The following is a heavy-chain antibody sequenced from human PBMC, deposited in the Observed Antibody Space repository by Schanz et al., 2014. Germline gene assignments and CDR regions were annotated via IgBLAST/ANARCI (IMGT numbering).Heavy chain of an antibody. J-gene: IGHJ4*02. V-gene: IGHV3-21*02. D-gene: IGHD6-19*01. CDR1: GFTASSHS. CDR3: AASSGWHPSTDY. Sequence: EVQLVESGGGLVKPGGSLRLSCGVSGFTASSHSMNWVRQAPGKGLEWVSSISSRSSHIYYADSVKGRFTVSRDNAKNSVYLQMNSLRVEDTAVYYCAASSGWHPSTDYWGQGTLVTGSS. CDR2: ISSRSSHI.